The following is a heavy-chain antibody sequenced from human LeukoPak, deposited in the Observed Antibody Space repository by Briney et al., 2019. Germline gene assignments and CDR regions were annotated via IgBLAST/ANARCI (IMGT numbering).Heavy chain of an antibody. J-gene: IGHJ4*02. V-gene: IGHV3-11*01. D-gene: IGHD1-14*01. CDR3: ARRTGHSYFDH. CDR2: ISGSATTI. CDR1: GFTFSDYY. Sequence: GGSLRLSCAASGFTFSDYYMSWIRQAPGKGLEWLSYISGSATTIYSADSLKGRFTISRDNAKNSLFLQMNSLRAEDTAVYYCARRTGHSYFDHWGQGTLVTVSS.